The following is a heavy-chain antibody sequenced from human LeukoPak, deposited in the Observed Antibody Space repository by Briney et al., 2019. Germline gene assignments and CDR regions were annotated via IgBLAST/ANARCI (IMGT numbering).Heavy chain of an antibody. Sequence: GGSLRLSCAASGFTFSDSAMHWVRQASGKGLEWVGRIRSKADNYATAYVASVKGRFTISRDDSKNTAYLQMNSLRAEDTAVYYCAGLVYAIPPRIGEKTYYYYYMDVWGKGTTVTVSS. CDR3: AGLVYAIPPRIGEKTYYYYYMDV. J-gene: IGHJ6*03. CDR2: IRSKADNYAT. D-gene: IGHD2-8*01. V-gene: IGHV3-73*01. CDR1: GFTFSDSA.